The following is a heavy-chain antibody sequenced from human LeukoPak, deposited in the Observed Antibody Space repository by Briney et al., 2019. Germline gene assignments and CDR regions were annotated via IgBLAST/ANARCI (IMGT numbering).Heavy chain of an antibody. D-gene: IGHD3-10*01. CDR2: IRYDGGNK. V-gene: IGHV3-30*02. CDR1: GFTFSSYG. Sequence: GGSLRLSCAASGFTFSSYGMHWVRQAPGKGLEWVAFIRYDGGNKYYADSVKSRFTISRDNAKNSLYLQMNSLRAEDTAVYYCARDQYYGSGTYYNSSKGYFDYWGQGTLVTVSS. CDR3: ARDQYYGSGTYYNSSKGYFDY. J-gene: IGHJ4*02.